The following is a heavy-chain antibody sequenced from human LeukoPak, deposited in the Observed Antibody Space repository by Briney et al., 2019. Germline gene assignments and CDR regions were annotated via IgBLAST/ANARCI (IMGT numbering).Heavy chain of an antibody. V-gene: IGHV3-48*03. J-gene: IGHJ6*04. Sequence: GGSLRLSCAASGFTFSRNGMSWVRQAPGKGLEWVSYISSSGSTIYYADSVKGRFTISRDNAKNSLYLQMNSLRAEDTAVYYCAELGITMIGGVWGKGTTVTISS. CDR1: GFTFSRNG. D-gene: IGHD3-10*02. CDR2: ISSSGSTI. CDR3: AELGITMIGGV.